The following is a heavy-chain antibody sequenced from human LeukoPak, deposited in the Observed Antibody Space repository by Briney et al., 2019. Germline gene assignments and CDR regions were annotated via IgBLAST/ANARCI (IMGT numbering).Heavy chain of an antibody. CDR3: AKDMGGGEGSWYNWFDP. D-gene: IGHD6-13*01. J-gene: IGHJ5*02. V-gene: IGHV3-30*18. CDR2: ISYDGSNK. Sequence: GRSLRLFCAASGFTFSSYGMHWVRQAPGKGLEWVAVISYDGSNKYYADSVKGRFTISRDNSKNTLYLQMNSLRAEDTAVYYCAKDMGGGEGSWYNWFDPWGQGTLVTVSS. CDR1: GFTFSSYG.